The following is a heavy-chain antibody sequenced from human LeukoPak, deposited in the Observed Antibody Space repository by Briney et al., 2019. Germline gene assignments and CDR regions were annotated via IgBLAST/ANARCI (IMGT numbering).Heavy chain of an antibody. CDR3: ARVLKGSLFFDY. V-gene: IGHV3-21*01. Sequence: PGGSLRLSCAASGFTFSSYSMNWVRQAPGKGLEWVSSISSSSSYIYYADSVKARFTISRDNAKNSLYLQMNSLRAEDTAVYYCARVLKGSLFFDYWGQGTLVTVSS. CDR1: GFTFSSYS. CDR2: ISSSSSYI. J-gene: IGHJ4*02. D-gene: IGHD1-26*01.